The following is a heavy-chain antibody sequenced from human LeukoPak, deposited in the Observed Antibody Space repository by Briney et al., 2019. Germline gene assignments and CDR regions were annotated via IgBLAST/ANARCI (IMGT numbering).Heavy chain of an antibody. CDR3: ARALGSS. V-gene: IGHV4-34*01. CDR2: INHSGST. Sequence: SETLSLTCAVYGGSFSGYYWSWIRQPPGKGLEWIGEINHSGSTNYNPSLKSRVTISVDTSKNQFSLKLSSVTAADTAVYYCARALGSSWGQGTLVTVSS. J-gene: IGHJ5*02. CDR1: GGSFSGYY.